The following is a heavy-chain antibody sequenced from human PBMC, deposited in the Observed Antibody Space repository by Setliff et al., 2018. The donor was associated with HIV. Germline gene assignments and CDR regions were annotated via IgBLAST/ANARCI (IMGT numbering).Heavy chain of an antibody. CDR2: IIPIFGTA. V-gene: IGHV1-69*13. CDR1: GYTFTNYG. D-gene: IGHD1-26*01. CDR3: ARDPEGSGNAFDI. Sequence: SVKVSCKAFGYTFTNYGISWVRQAPGQGLEWMGGIIPIFGTANYAQKFQGRVTITADESTSTAYMELSSLRSDDTAVYYCARDPEGSGNAFDIWGQGTMVTVSS. J-gene: IGHJ3*02.